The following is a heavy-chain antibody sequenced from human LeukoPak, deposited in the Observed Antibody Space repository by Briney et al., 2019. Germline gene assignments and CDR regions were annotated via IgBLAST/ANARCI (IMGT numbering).Heavy chain of an antibody. CDR1: GFTVSSNY. D-gene: IGHD5-24*01. J-gene: IGHJ4*02. CDR2: IYSCGST. V-gene: IGHV3-66*03. CDR3: ARGDVEMATITSLDY. Sequence: GGSLRLSCAASGFTVSSNYMSWVRQAPGKGLEWVSVIYSCGSTYYADSVKGRFTISRDNSKNTLYLQMNSLRAEDTAVYYCARGDVEMATITSLDYWGQGTLVTVSS.